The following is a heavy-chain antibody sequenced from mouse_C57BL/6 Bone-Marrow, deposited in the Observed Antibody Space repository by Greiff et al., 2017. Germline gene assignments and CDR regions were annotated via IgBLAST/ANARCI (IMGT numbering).Heavy chain of an antibody. J-gene: IGHJ4*01. CDR2: FYPGSGSI. V-gene: IGHV1-62-2*01. D-gene: IGHD1-1*01. Sequence: QVQLQQSGAELVKPGASVKLSCKASGYTFTEYSIHWVKQRSGQGLEWIGWFYPGSGSIQYNEKFKDKATLTADKSSSTVYMELIRLTSEDSAVYFCARHGIYDYGSRHAMDYWGQGTSVTVAS. CDR1: GYTFTEYS. CDR3: ARHGIYDYGSRHAMDY.